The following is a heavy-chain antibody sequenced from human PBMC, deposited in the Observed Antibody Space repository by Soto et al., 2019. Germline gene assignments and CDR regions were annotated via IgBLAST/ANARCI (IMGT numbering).Heavy chain of an antibody. V-gene: IGHV3-33*01. CDR1: GFTFSSYG. CDR2: IWYDGSNK. J-gene: IGHJ5*02. Sequence: QVQLVESGGGVVQPGRSLRLSCAASGFTFSSYGMHWVRQAPGKGREWVAVIWYDGSNKYYADSVKGRFTISRDNSKNTMYLQMNSLRAEDTAVYYCARDPTKYCSSTSCYNNWFDPWGQGTLVTVSS. CDR3: ARDPTKYCSSTSCYNNWFDP. D-gene: IGHD2-2*02.